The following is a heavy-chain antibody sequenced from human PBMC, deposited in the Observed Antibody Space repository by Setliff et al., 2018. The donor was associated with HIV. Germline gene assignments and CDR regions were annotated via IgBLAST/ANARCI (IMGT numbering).Heavy chain of an antibody. J-gene: IGHJ4*02. Sequence: ETLSLTCAVYGGSFSDNYWSWIRQSPGKGLEWIGEINHSGRTKYSPSLRSRVSISVDTSKTQFSLKLSSVTAADTAVYYCARDVLDLVISVYGFWGQGIPVTVSS. CDR2: INHSGRT. V-gene: IGHV4-34*01. CDR3: ARDVLDLVISVYGF. CDR1: GGSFSDNY. D-gene: IGHD3-22*01.